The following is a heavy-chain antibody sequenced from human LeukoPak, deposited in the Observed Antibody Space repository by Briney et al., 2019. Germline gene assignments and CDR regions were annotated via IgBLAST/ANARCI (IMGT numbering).Heavy chain of an antibody. CDR2: IYDSGTT. V-gene: IGHV3-53*01. Sequence: PGGSLRLSCATSGFTVSSNYMSWVRQAPGKGLKWVSVIYDSGTTYYVDSVKGRFLIFRDTSKNTVDLQMNSLRVEDTAVYYCAGRRSSGWYAYWGQGTLVTVSS. CDR1: GFTVSSNY. J-gene: IGHJ4*02. CDR3: AGRRSSGWYAY. D-gene: IGHD6-19*01.